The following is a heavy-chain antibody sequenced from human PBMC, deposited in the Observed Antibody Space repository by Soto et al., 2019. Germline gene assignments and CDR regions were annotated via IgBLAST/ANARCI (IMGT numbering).Heavy chain of an antibody. CDR2: IYHSGST. V-gene: IGHV4-38-2*02. CDR1: GYSISSGYY. J-gene: IGHJ5*02. CDR3: ARDLSLSVVVTDWFDP. D-gene: IGHD2-21*02. Sequence: ASETLSLTCAVSGYSISSGYYWGWVRQPPGKGLEWMGSIYHSGSTYYNPSLKSRVTISVDTSKNQFSLKLSSVTAADTAVYYCARDLSLSVVVTDWFDPWGQGTLVTVSS.